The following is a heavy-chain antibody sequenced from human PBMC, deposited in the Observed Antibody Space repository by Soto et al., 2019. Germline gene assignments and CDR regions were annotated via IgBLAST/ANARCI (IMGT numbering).Heavy chain of an antibody. CDR1: EFTFGDYG. Sequence: PGGSLRLSCTVSEFTFGDYGVNVFRQTPVKGLQWVGRIRSKAYGETTAYAESVKGRLSISRDDSKSIADLQMNSLKTDDTAVYYCARAREAVGGAYGVDVWGQGTRVTVSS. CDR2: IRSKAYGETT. D-gene: IGHD6-19*01. J-gene: IGHJ6*02. V-gene: IGHV3-49*03. CDR3: ARAREAVGGAYGVDV.